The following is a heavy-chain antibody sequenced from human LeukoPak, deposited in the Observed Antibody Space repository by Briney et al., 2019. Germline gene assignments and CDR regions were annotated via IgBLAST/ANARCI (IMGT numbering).Heavy chain of an antibody. CDR3: AREVGSSGWLDY. CDR2: IYYSGST. D-gene: IGHD6-19*01. V-gene: IGHV4-59*01. Sequence: PSETLSLTCTVSGGSISSYYWSWIRQPPGKGLEWIGYIYYSGSTNYNPSLKSRVTISVDTSKNQFSLKLSSVTAADTAVYYCAREVGSSGWLDYWGQGTLVTVSS. CDR1: GGSISSYY. J-gene: IGHJ4*02.